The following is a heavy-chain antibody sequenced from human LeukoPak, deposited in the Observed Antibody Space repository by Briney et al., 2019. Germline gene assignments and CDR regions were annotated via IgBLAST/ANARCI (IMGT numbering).Heavy chain of an antibody. J-gene: IGHJ4*02. CDR3: ARGYYCSGPDS. D-gene: IGHD3-10*01. Sequence: PGRSLRLSCAASGFTFSTYGMHWVRQAPGKGLEWVAVISYDGSNKYYADSVKGRFTIFRDKSKNTLSLQMNSLRPEDTAVYYCARGYYCSGPDSWGQGTLVTVSS. CDR2: ISYDGSNK. V-gene: IGHV3-30*03. CDR1: GFTFSTYG.